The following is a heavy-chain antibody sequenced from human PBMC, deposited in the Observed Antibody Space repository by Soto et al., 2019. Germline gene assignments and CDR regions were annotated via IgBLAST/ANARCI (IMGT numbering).Heavy chain of an antibody. Sequence: PGGSLRLSCAASGFTVSSNYMSWVRQAPGKGLEWVSVIYSGGSTYYADSVKGRFTISRDNSKNTLYLQMNSLRAEDTAVYYCAREEYGSGYKAADYWGQGTLVTVYS. J-gene: IGHJ4*02. V-gene: IGHV3-53*01. CDR2: IYSGGST. CDR3: AREEYGSGYKAADY. D-gene: IGHD3-10*01. CDR1: GFTVSSNY.